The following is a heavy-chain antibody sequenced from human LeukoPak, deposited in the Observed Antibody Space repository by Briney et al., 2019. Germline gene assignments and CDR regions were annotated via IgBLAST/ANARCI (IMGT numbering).Heavy chain of an antibody. CDR3: ARGRNDNGGMFFDS. V-gene: IGHV4-59*01. CDR2: ISYSGYT. D-gene: IGHD4-23*01. Sequence: SETLSLTCTVSGGSIRSYYWSWIRQAPGKGLEWIGFISYSGYTSYSPSLKSGVAISVDTSKSQFSLRLSSMTAAGTAIYYCARGRNDNGGMFFDSWAQGTLVTVSP. CDR1: GGSIRSYY. J-gene: IGHJ4*02.